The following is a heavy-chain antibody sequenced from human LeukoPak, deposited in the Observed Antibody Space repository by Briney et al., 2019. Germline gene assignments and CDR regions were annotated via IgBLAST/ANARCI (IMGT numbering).Heavy chain of an antibody. CDR2: IDPRDGST. D-gene: IGHD1-1*01. CDR1: GYTFTRYN. V-gene: IGHV1-46*01. Sequence: ASVKVSCKASGYTFTRYNIHWVRQAPGQGLEWMGIIDPRDGSTTYAQKFQGRVTMTRGTSTTTVFMELSSLKSEDTAMYNCVLFYAGRPNYWGQGTLVTVSS. CDR3: VLFYAGRPNY. J-gene: IGHJ4*02.